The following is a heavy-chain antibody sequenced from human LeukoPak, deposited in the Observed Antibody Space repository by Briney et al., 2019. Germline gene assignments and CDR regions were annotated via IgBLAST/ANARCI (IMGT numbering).Heavy chain of an antibody. CDR1: GFTDSDNY. Sequence: GGSLRLSCAASGFTDSDNYMSWVRQAPGKALEWVSVMYSGGDTYYPDSVKGRFTFSRDISKNTPYLQMNGLRTEDTAMYYCARDAPQVPAAGVLASWGQGTLVTASS. D-gene: IGHD6-13*01. CDR2: MYSGGDT. CDR3: ARDAPQVPAAGVLAS. J-gene: IGHJ5*02. V-gene: IGHV3-53*01.